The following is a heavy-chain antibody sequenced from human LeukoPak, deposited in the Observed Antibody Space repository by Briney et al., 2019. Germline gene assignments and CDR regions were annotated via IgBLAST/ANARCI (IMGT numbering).Heavy chain of an antibody. J-gene: IGHJ4*02. D-gene: IGHD1-14*01. CDR3: ARGTDFDY. CDR1: GFTFSSYE. CDR2: ISSSGSTT. V-gene: IGHV3-48*03. Sequence: GGFLRLSCAASGFTFSSYEMNWVRQAPGKGLEWVSYISSSGSTTYSADSVKGRFTISRDNAKNSLYLQMNSLRAEDTAVYYCARGTDFDYWGQGTLVTVSS.